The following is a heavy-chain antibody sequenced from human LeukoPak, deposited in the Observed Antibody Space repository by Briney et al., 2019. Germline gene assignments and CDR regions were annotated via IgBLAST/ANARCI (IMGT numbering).Heavy chain of an antibody. CDR2: ISSSGSTI. CDR1: GFTFSSYE. Sequence: GGSLRLSCAASGFTFSSYEMNWVRQAPGKGLEWVSHISSSGSTIYYADSVKGRFTISRDNAKNSLYLQMNSLRAEDTAVYYCAREGENYDFWSGYYPFDYWGQGTLVTVSS. V-gene: IGHV3-48*03. J-gene: IGHJ4*02. CDR3: AREGENYDFWSGYYPFDY. D-gene: IGHD3-3*01.